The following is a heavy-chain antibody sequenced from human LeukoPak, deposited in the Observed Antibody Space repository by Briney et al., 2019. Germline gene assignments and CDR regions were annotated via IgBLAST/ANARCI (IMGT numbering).Heavy chain of an antibody. CDR2: INQDESDK. CDR1: GFTFSSYS. J-gene: IGHJ3*02. V-gene: IGHV3-7*01. D-gene: IGHD2-15*01. Sequence: GGSLRLSCAASGFTFSSYSMSWVRQAPGKGLEWVGWINQDESDKQYVDSVKGRFTISRDNAKNSIYLQMNSLRAEDTAVYYCARPPGRAFDIWGQGTMVTVSS. CDR3: ARPPGRAFDI.